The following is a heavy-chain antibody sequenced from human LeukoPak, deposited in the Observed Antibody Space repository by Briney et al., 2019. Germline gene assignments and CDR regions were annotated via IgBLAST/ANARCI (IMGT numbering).Heavy chain of an antibody. CDR2: IHSSGGS. Sequence: PSETLSLTCTASGASISNYYWSWIRQTPEKGLEWMGHIHSSGGSSYYPSLKSRLTLSIDTSRNQLSLKLPSVTAADTAVYFCARLGSYHDFWGQGALVTVSS. CDR3: ARLGSYHDF. J-gene: IGHJ4*02. D-gene: IGHD1-26*01. V-gene: IGHV4-4*09. CDR1: GASISNYY.